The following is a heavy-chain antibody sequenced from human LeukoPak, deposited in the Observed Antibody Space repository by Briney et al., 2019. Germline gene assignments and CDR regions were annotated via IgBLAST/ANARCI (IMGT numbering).Heavy chain of an antibody. D-gene: IGHD5-18*01. V-gene: IGHV7-4-1*02. Sequence: ASVKVSCKASGYTFTNNAINWVRQAPGQGLEWMGWINTNTGNPSYAQGFFTGRYVFSLDTSASTAYLQINGLKADDTAVYYCGRDPKLGIRGYTYGYIDHWGQGTLLTVAS. CDR1: GYTFTNNA. CDR3: GRDPKLGIRGYTYGYIDH. CDR2: INTNTGNP. J-gene: IGHJ4*02.